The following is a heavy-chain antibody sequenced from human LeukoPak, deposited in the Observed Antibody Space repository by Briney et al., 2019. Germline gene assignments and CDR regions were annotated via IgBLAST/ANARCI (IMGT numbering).Heavy chain of an antibody. CDR3: ARGSSISPSYYYAMDV. J-gene: IGHJ6*02. CDR2: INHSRST. CDR1: GGSFSGYY. D-gene: IGHD2-2*01. Sequence: PSETLSLTCAVYGGSFSGYYWSWIRQPPGKGLEWIGEINHSRSTNYTPSLKSRVTISVDTSKNQFSLKMSSVTAADTAVYYCARGSSISPSYYYAMDVWGQGTTVTVSS. V-gene: IGHV4-34*01.